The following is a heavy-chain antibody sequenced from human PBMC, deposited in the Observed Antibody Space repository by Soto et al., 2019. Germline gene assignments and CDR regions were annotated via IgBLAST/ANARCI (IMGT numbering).Heavy chain of an antibody. D-gene: IGHD4-17*01. Sequence: PSETLSLTCTVSGASVSSAGYYWSWIRQPPGKGLEWIGYIYYSGSTNYNPSLKSRVTISVDTSKNQFSLKLSSVTAADTAVYYCARLTTPTPYYYYYGMDVWGQGTTVTVS. CDR3: ARLTTPTPYYYYYGMDV. J-gene: IGHJ6*02. V-gene: IGHV4-61*08. CDR1: GASVSSAGYY. CDR2: IYYSGST.